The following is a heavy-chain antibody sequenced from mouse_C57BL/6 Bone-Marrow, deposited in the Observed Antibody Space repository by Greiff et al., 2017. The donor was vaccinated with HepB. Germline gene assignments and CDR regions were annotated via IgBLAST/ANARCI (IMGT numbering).Heavy chain of an antibody. J-gene: IGHJ2*01. CDR2: IYPSDSET. V-gene: IGHV1-61*01. Sequence: QVQLQQPGAELVRPGSSVKLSCKASGYTFTSYWMDWVKQRPGQGLEWIGNIYPSDSETHYNQKFKDKATLTVDKSSSTAYMQLSSLTSEDSAVYYCARLITTVVATPYFDYWGQGTTLTVSS. CDR3: ARLITTVVATPYFDY. D-gene: IGHD1-1*01. CDR1: GYTFTSYW.